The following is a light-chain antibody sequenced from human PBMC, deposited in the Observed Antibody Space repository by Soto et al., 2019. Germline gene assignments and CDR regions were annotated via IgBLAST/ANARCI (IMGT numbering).Light chain of an antibody. Sequence: IVMTQSPDSLAVSLGERATINCKSSQILLYNSHNKNYLAWYQQKPGQPPKVLIFWASTRESGVPDRFSGSGSGTDLTLTISSLQAEDVAVYYCQQYYGTSPLTFGGGTKVDIK. J-gene: IGKJ4*01. CDR3: QQYYGTSPLT. CDR1: QILLYNSHNKNY. CDR2: WAS. V-gene: IGKV4-1*01.